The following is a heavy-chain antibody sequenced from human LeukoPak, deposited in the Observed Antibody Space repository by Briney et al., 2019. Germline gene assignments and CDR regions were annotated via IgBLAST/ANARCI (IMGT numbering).Heavy chain of an antibody. V-gene: IGHV3-21*01. Sequence: PGGSLRLSCAASGFTFSSSSMNWVRQAPGKGLEWVSSISSSSSYIYYADSMKGRLTISRDNAKNSLFLQMNSLRAEDTAVYYCTSGILVHDYWGQGTLVTVSS. CDR1: GFTFSSSS. CDR3: TSGILVHDY. J-gene: IGHJ4*02. D-gene: IGHD3-3*02. CDR2: ISSSSSYI.